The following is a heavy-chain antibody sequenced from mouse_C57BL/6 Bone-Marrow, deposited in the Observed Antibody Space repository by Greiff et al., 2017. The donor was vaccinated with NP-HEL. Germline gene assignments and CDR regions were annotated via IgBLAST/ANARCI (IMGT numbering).Heavy chain of an antibody. Sequence: VQLVESGAELVRPGTSVKMSCKASGYTFTNYWIGWAKQRPGHGLERIGDIYPGGGYTNYNEKFKGKATLTADKSSSTAYMQFSSLTSEDSAIYYCARGHFYYGSRCWYFDVWGTGTTVTVSS. CDR1: GYTFTNYW. CDR3: ARGHFYYGSRCWYFDV. D-gene: IGHD1-1*01. CDR2: IYPGGGYT. J-gene: IGHJ1*03. V-gene: IGHV1-63*01.